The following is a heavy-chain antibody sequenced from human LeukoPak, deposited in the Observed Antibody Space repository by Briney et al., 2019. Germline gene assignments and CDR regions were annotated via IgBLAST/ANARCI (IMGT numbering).Heavy chain of an antibody. Sequence: PGGSLRLSCAASGFTFSSYWMSWVRQAPGKGLEWVANIKQDGSEKYYVDSVKGRFTISRDNAKNSLYLQMNSLRAEDTAVSYCARDVTTVTYNWFDPWGQGTLVTVSS. CDR2: IKQDGSEK. CDR1: GFTFSSYW. V-gene: IGHV3-7*01. J-gene: IGHJ5*02. CDR3: ARDVTTVTYNWFDP. D-gene: IGHD4-17*01.